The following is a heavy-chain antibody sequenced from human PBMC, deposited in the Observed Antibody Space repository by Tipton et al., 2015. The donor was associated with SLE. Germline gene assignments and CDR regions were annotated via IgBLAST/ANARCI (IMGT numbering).Heavy chain of an antibody. Sequence: SLRLSCAASGFTFSSYWMSWVRQAPGKGLEWVSVIYSGGSTYYADSVKGRFTISRDNSKNALYLQMNSLRVEDTAIYYCARAPVQWPYAFHIWGQGTMVNVSS. CDR1: GFTFSSYW. D-gene: IGHD6-19*01. CDR2: IYSGGST. CDR3: ARAPVQWPYAFHI. J-gene: IGHJ3*02. V-gene: IGHV3-53*05.